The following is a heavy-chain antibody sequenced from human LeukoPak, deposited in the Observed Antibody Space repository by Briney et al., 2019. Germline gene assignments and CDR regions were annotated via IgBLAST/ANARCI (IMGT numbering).Heavy chain of an antibody. Sequence: ASVKVSCKASGYTFTAYYIHWVRQAPGHVLEWMGCINPNSGGTNYAQKFQGRVTMTRDTSISTVYMELSRLRSDDTAVYYCARRYYDSSGYYYYPWGQGTLVTVSS. CDR2: INPNSGGT. CDR1: GYTFTAYY. V-gene: IGHV1-2*02. D-gene: IGHD3-22*01. J-gene: IGHJ5*02. CDR3: ARRYYDSSGYYYYP.